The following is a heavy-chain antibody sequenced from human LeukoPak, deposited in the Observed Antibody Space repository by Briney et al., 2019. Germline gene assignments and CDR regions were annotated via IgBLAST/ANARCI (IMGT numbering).Heavy chain of an antibody. Sequence: PGRSLRLSCAASGFTFSFYGLHWVRQAPGKGLEWVAVVRYDGSNKYYADSVKGRFSISRDNSKNTVYLQMNSLRAEDTAVYYCVRRSNIVAAASLGMDVWGQGTTVTVSS. CDR1: GFTFSFYG. CDR2: VRYDGSNK. D-gene: IGHD2-2*01. J-gene: IGHJ6*02. V-gene: IGHV3-33*01. CDR3: VRRSNIVAAASLGMDV.